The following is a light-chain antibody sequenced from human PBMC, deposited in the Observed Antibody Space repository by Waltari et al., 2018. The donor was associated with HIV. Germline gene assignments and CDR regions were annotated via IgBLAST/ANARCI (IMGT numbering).Light chain of an antibody. V-gene: IGKV3D-7*01. J-gene: IGKJ1*01. CDR1: QRVDSTF. Sequence: EVVLTQSPATLSLSPGETATISCRASQRVDSTFLSWYQQKPGHAPRLLFYGASTRFSGIPPRFTVSGSGTDFTLTISSLYPEDFAVYYCQQDYNLPGTFGQGTRVEIK. CDR3: QQDYNLPGT. CDR2: GAS.